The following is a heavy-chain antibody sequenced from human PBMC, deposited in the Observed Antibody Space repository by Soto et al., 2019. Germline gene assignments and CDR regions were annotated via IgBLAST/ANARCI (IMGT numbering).Heavy chain of an antibody. D-gene: IGHD6-13*01. CDR3: AKGFRAAAGSAYFDY. Sequence: EVPLLESGGGLVQPGGSLRLSCAASGFTFSSYAMSWVRQAPGKGLEWVSVISGSGGDTYYADSVKGRFTISRDNSKNTMYLQMNSLSAEDTAVYYCAKGFRAAAGSAYFDYWGQGTLVTVSS. V-gene: IGHV3-23*01. J-gene: IGHJ4*02. CDR1: GFTFSSYA. CDR2: ISGSGGDT.